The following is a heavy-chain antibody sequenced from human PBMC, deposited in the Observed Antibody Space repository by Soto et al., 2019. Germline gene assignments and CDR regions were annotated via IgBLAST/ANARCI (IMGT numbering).Heavy chain of an antibody. Sequence: EVQLVESGGGLVQPGGSLRLSCAASGFTFRSYWMSWVRQAPGKGLEWVANINQYGTEKYYVDSVKGRVTISRDNAKNSLYLQMNSLRAEDTAVYYCARLGAFDIWGQGTMVTVSS. J-gene: IGHJ3*02. V-gene: IGHV3-7*01. CDR3: ARLGAFDI. CDR2: INQYGTEK. CDR1: GFTFRSYW.